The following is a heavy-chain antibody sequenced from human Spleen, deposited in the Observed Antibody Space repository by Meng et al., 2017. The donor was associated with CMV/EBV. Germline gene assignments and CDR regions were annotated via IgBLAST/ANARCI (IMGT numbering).Heavy chain of an antibody. CDR1: GFSLSTSGVG. V-gene: IGHV2-5*02. D-gene: IGHD4/OR15-4a*01. Sequence: QITLKESGPTLVKPTXTLTLTCTFSGFSLSTSGVGVGWNRLPPGKALEWLALNYWDDDKRYSPSLKSRVNINKDTSKNQVVLTMTNMDPVDTATYYCARWDYGRYFQHWGQGTLVTVSS. CDR2: NYWDDDK. J-gene: IGHJ1*01. CDR3: ARWDYGRYFQH.